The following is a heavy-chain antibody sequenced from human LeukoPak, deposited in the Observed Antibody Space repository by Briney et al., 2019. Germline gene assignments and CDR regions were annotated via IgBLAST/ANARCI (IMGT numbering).Heavy chain of an antibody. CDR2: ISGSGGST. CDR3: AKFYGTYYYYMDV. V-gene: IGHV3-23*01. J-gene: IGHJ6*03. CDR1: GFTFSSYA. Sequence: PGGSQRLSCAASGFTFSSYAMSWVRQAPGKGLEWVSGISGSGGSTYYADSVKGRFTISRDNSKNTLFLQMNSLRAEDTAVYYCAKFYGTYYYYMDVWGKGTTVTVSS. D-gene: IGHD4-17*01.